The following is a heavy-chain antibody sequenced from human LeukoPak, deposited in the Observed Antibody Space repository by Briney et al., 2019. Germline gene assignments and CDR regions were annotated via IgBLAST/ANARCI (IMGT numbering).Heavy chain of an antibody. V-gene: IGHV4-4*07. CDR1: GGSISSYY. CDR3: ARNSHGYSSGWLQFNFDY. CDR2: IYTSGST. J-gene: IGHJ4*02. Sequence: SETLSLTCTVSGGSISSYYWSWIRQPAGKGLEWIGRIYTSGSTNYNPSLKSRVTMSVDTSKNQFSLRLSSVTAADTAVYYCARNSHGYSSGWLQFNFDYWGQGTLVTVSS. D-gene: IGHD6-19*01.